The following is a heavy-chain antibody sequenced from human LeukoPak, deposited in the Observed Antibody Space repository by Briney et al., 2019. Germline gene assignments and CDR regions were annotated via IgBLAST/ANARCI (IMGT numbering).Heavy chain of an antibody. Sequence: SVTVSCKASGGTFSSYAISWVRQAPGQGLEGMGGIITIFGIANYAQKFQVRVTITADKSTSTAYMELSSLRSEDTAVYYCARDSYCSSTSCTDYWGQGTLVTVSS. V-gene: IGHV1-69*10. CDR1: GGTFSSYA. J-gene: IGHJ4*02. CDR3: ARDSYCSSTSCTDY. D-gene: IGHD2-2*01. CDR2: IITIFGIA.